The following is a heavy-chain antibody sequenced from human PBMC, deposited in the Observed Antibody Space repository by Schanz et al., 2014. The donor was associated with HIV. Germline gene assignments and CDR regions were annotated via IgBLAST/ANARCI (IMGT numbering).Heavy chain of an antibody. V-gene: IGHV3-23*01. CDR2: IRGSGTST. CDR3: ANSGYCTSGICYTRGNGMDV. Sequence: EVQLLESGGGLVQPGGSLRLSCAASGFTFSSLGMSWVHQAPGEGLEWVAGIRGSGTSTYYVNSVRGRFTISRDNPKNRLYLQMNSLRAEDTAVYYCANSGYCTSGICYTRGNGMDVWGQGTTVTVSS. D-gene: IGHD2-8*01. J-gene: IGHJ6*02. CDR1: GFTFSSLG.